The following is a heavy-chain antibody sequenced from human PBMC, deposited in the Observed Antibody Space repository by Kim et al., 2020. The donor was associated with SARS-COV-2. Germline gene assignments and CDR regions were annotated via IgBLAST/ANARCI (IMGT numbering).Heavy chain of an antibody. Sequence: ASVKVSCKASGYTLTSYYMHWVRQAPGQGLEWMGIINPSGGSTSYAQKFQGRVTMTRDTSTSTVYMELSSLRSEDTAVYYCARDLFGDSSGYYPPFYYYYGMDVWGQGTTVTVSS. CDR2: INPSGGST. CDR1: GYTLTSYY. V-gene: IGHV1-46*01. CDR3: ARDLFGDSSGYYPPFYYYYGMDV. J-gene: IGHJ6*02. D-gene: IGHD3-22*01.